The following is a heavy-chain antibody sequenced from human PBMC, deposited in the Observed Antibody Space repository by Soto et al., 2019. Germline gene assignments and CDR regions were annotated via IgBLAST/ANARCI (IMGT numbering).Heavy chain of an antibody. CDR2: IESDGDA. V-gene: IGHV3-13*01. CDR3: ARGGIEGVTWNWFDT. D-gene: IGHD3-16*01. CDR1: GFTFSSHD. Sequence: EVQLVESGGGLVQPGGSLRLSCTASGFTFSSHDMHWVRQVTGKGLEGVSGIESDGDAKYLASVKGRFSISRENAKNSLHLQMNSLRAEDTAVYYCARGGIEGVTWNWFDTWGQGTLVTVSS. J-gene: IGHJ5*02.